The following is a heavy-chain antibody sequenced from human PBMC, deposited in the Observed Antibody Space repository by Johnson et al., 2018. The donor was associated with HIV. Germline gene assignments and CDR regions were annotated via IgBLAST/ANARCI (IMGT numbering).Heavy chain of an antibody. CDR3: ARSYYYDSSGFRPGAFDI. Sequence: QVLLVESGGGLVKPGGSLRLSCAASGFTFSDYYMSWIRQAPGKGLEWVSYISSSGSTIYYADSVKGRFTISRDNAKNSLYLQMNSLRAEDTAVYYCARSYYYDSSGFRPGAFDIWGQGTMVTVSS. V-gene: IGHV3-11*04. CDR1: GFTFSDYY. J-gene: IGHJ3*02. CDR2: ISSSGSTI. D-gene: IGHD3-22*01.